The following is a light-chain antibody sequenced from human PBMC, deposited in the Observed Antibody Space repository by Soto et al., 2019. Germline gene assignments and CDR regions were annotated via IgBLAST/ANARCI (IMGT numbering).Light chain of an antibody. V-gene: IGKV1-5*03. CDR1: QTINYW. CDR3: LQYETFPGT. Sequence: DIQMTQSPSTLSASVGDTVTITCRASQTINYWLSWYQQKPGKAPKLLIYRASTLESGVPARFSGSASGSEFTRTISSLQPDDYATYYCLQYETFPGTFGQGTRVEI. CDR2: RAS. J-gene: IGKJ1*01.